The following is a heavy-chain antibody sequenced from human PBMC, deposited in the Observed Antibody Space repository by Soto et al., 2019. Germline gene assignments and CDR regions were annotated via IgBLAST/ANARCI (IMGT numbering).Heavy chain of an antibody. D-gene: IGHD2-15*01. CDR2: ISAYSGNT. Sequence: QVQLVQSGAEVKKPGASVKVSCKASGYSFTRYGISWVRQAPGQGLEWMGWISAYSGNTNYAQILQGRVTMTTDTSTNTAYMELRSLRSDDTAVYYCVGDRADRTYFFDYWGQGTLVTVSS. CDR1: GYSFTRYG. V-gene: IGHV1-18*01. J-gene: IGHJ4*02. CDR3: VGDRADRTYFFDY.